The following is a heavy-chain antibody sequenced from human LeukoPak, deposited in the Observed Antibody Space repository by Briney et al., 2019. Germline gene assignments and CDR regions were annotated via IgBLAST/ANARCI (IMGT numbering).Heavy chain of an antibody. D-gene: IGHD5-24*01. CDR2: MKHDGIEK. CDR1: GFSFGSYW. Sequence: GGSLRLSCVASGFSFGSYWMAWVRQAPGKGLEWVANMKHDGIEKYHVDSVKGRFTISRDNTKNSLYLHMSSLRVEDTAVYYCAREGREGYNFPALDFWGQGILVSV. J-gene: IGHJ4*02. V-gene: IGHV3-7*05. CDR3: AREGREGYNFPALDF.